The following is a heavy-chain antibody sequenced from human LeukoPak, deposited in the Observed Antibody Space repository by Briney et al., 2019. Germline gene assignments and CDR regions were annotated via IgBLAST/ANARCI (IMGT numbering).Heavy chain of an antibody. J-gene: IGHJ4*02. V-gene: IGHV4-34*01. CDR3: ATFTYASGTNVG. D-gene: IGHD3-10*01. CDR2: INHSGNT. CDR1: GGSFSGFF. Sequence: SETLSLTCGVSGGSFSGFFWSWIRQPPGKGLEWIGEINHSGNTNYNPSLKSRVTMSVDTSKNQFSLTLTSLTAADTVVYYCATFTYASGTNVGWGQGILVTVSS.